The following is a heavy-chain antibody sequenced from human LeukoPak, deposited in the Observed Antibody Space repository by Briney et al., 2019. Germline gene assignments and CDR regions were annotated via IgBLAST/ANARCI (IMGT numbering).Heavy chain of an antibody. V-gene: IGHV5-51*01. CDR1: GYSFSSYW. Sequence: GESLKISCKGSGYSFSSYWIGWVRQMPGKGLEWMGIIYPGDSDSRYSPSSQGQATISADKSISTAYLQWSSPKASDTAMYYCARQSRITIFGVDYYYMDVWGKGNTVTVSS. J-gene: IGHJ6*03. CDR2: IYPGDSDS. D-gene: IGHD3-3*01. CDR3: ARQSRITIFGVDYYYMDV.